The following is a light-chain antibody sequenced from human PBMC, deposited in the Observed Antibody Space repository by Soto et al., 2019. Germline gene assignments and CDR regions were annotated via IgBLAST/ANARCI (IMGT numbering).Light chain of an antibody. Sequence: QSVRSQPASVSGSPGQSITISCTGTSRDVGNYKYVSWYQQHPGKAPKLMIYEVSNRPSGVSNRFSGSKSGNTASLTISGLQAEEETDYYCFSYTSSGTYAFGTGTKVTVL. V-gene: IGLV2-14*01. CDR3: FSYTSSGTYA. CDR1: SRDVGNYKY. J-gene: IGLJ1*01. CDR2: EVS.